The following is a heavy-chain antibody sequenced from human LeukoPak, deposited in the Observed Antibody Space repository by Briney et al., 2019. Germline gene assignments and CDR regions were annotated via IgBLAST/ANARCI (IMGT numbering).Heavy chain of an antibody. V-gene: IGHV1-69*06. CDR3: ARDRGFGTTYAFDI. D-gene: IGHD3-10*01. J-gene: IGHJ3*02. Sequence: SVKVSCKVSGCTFSSYAISWVRQAHGQGLELMGGIIPIFGTSNFAQKFQGRVTITADKSTSTAYMELSSLRSEDTALYYCARDRGFGTTYAFDIWGQGTMVTVSS. CDR1: GCTFSSYA. CDR2: IIPIFGTS.